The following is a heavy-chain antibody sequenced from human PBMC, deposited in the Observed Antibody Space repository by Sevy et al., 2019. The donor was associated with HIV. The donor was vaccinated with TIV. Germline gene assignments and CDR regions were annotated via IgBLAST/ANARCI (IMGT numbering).Heavy chain of an antibody. CDR1: GFTLGSYT. J-gene: IGHJ4*02. Sequence: GGSLRLSFAASGFTLGSYTMNWVRQAPGEGLEWVASISATGGSTYYADSVKGRFTISRDVSKGLLYLQMNRLTADDTAIFYCAKTLQKLPFHPHYFDYWGQGTLVTVSS. CDR3: AKTLQKLPFHPHYFDY. D-gene: IGHD2-21*02. CDR2: ISATGGST. V-gene: IGHV3-23*01.